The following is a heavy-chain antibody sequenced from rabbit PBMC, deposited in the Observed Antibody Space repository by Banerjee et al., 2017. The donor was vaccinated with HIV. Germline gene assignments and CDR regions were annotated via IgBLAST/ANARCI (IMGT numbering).Heavy chain of an antibody. CDR1: GFSFSSSYY. CDR2: IYTTSGST. Sequence: QEQLEESGGDLVKPEGSLTLTCTASGFSFSSSYYMCWVRQAPGKGLELIACIYTTSGSTYYASWAKGRFTISKTSSTTVTLQMTSLTAADTATYFCASGGSYYYYFGLWGQGTLVTVS. CDR3: ASGGSYYYYFGL. V-gene: IGHV1S45*01. D-gene: IGHD8-1*01. J-gene: IGHJ4*01.